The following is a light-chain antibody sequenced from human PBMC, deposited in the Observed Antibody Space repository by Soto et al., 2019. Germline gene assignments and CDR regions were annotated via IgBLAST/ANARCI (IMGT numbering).Light chain of an antibody. Sequence: EIVMTQSPATLSVSPGERYTFSCRASQSVSSNLAWYQQKPGQAPRLLIYDASNRATGIPARFSGSGSGTDFTLTISSLEPEDFAVYYCQQRSNWPLTFGGGTQVDIK. CDR2: DAS. CDR1: QSVSSN. J-gene: IGKJ4*01. V-gene: IGKV3-11*01. CDR3: QQRSNWPLT.